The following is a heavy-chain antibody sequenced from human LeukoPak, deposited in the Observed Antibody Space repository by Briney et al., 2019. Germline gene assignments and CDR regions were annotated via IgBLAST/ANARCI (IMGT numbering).Heavy chain of an antibody. Sequence: SETLSLTCTVSGGSISSSSYYWGWIRQPPGKGLEWIGSIYYSGSTYYNPSLKSRVTISVDTSKHQSSLKLSSVTAADTAVYYCARLSHSYDSSGYLSWGQGTLVTVSS. CDR3: ARLSHSYDSSGYLS. J-gene: IGHJ4*02. V-gene: IGHV4-39*01. D-gene: IGHD3-22*01. CDR2: IYYSGST. CDR1: GGSISSSSYY.